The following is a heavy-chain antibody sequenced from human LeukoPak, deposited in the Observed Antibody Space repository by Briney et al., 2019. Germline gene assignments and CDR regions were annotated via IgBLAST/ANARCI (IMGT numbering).Heavy chain of an antibody. V-gene: IGHV3-23*01. CDR2: IIDSGRST. J-gene: IGHJ4*02. CDR1: GFTFSNYA. D-gene: IGHD2-21*01. CDR3: AKDGGGNCYDPIDY. Sequence: GGSLRLSCAFSGFTFSNYAMSWVRQAPGKGLEWISGIIDSGRSTYYADSVRGRFTISRDKSKNTLYLQMNSVRAEDTALYYCAKDGGGNCYDPIDYWGQGILVTVSS.